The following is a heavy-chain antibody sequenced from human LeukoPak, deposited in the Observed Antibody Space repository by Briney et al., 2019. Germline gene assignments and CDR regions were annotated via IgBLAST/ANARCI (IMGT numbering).Heavy chain of an antibody. Sequence: SETLSLTCTVSGGSISSSSYYWGWIRQPPGKGLEGIGSIYYSGSTYYNPSLKSRVTISVDTSKNQFSLKLSSVTAADTAVYYCARHVAYCSSTSCRGWFDPWGQGTLVTVSS. V-gene: IGHV4-39*01. CDR2: IYYSGST. CDR3: ARHVAYCSSTSCRGWFDP. CDR1: GGSISSSSYY. J-gene: IGHJ5*02. D-gene: IGHD2-2*01.